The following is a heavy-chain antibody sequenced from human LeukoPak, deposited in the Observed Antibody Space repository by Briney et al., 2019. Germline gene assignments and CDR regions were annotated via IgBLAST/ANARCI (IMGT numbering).Heavy chain of an antibody. Sequence: GGSLRLSCAASGIIFSNFAMSWVRQAPGKGLEWLAVVWYDDAVKNYADSVKGRFTISRDNSKNTLFLQMNNLSAEDTAVYYCARDNDYYDLHYWGQGTLVTVSS. CDR3: ARDNDYYDLHY. J-gene: IGHJ4*02. CDR1: GIIFSNFA. V-gene: IGHV3-33*08. D-gene: IGHD3-22*01. CDR2: VWYDDAVK.